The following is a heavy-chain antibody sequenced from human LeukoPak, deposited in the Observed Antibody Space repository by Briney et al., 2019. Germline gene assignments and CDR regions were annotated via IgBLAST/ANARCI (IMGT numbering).Heavy chain of an antibody. CDR3: ARGPPPGSSSPEYYSDY. J-gene: IGHJ4*02. D-gene: IGHD6-6*01. Sequence: GASVKVSCKASGYTFTGYYMHWVRQAPGQGLEWMGWINPNSGGTNYAQKFQGWVTMTRDTSISTAYMELSRLRSDDTAVYYCARGPPPGSSSPEYYSDYWGQGTLVTVSS. V-gene: IGHV1-2*04. CDR1: GYTFTGYY. CDR2: INPNSGGT.